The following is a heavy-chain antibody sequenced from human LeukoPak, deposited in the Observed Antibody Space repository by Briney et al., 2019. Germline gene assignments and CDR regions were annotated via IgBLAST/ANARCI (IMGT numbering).Heavy chain of an antibody. CDR1: GYTFSSYG. J-gene: IGHJ3*02. Sequence: GGSLRLSCAASGYTFSSYGMHWVRQAPGKGLEWVAVISYDGSNKYYADSVKGRFTISRDNSKNTLYLQMNSLRAEDTAVYYCAKDAGYNSGAFDIWGQGTMVTVSS. D-gene: IGHD5-24*01. CDR3: AKDAGYNSGAFDI. V-gene: IGHV3-30*18. CDR2: ISYDGSNK.